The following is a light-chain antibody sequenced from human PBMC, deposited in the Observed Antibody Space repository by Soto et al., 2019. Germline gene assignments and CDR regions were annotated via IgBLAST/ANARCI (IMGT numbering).Light chain of an antibody. CDR2: GAS. CDR1: QSVSSSY. V-gene: IGKV3-20*01. CDR3: QQYGDSYT. Sequence: EVVLTQSPCTLSLSPGERATLSCRASQSVSSSYLAWYQQKPVQAPRLLSYGASIRATGIPDRFSGSGSGTDFTLTISRLEPEDFAVYYCQQYGDSYTFGQGNQLEIK. J-gene: IGKJ2*01.